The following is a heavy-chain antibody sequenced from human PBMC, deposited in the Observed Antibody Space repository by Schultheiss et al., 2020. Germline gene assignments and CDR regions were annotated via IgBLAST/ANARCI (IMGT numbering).Heavy chain of an antibody. V-gene: IGHV3-23*01. CDR1: GFALSDHI. Sequence: GGSLRLSCAASGFALSDHIMSWVRQAPRKGLEWVSAISGSGGSTYYADSVKGRFTISRDNSKNTLYLQMNSLRAEDTAVYYCVRGGDYFDFWGQGTLVTVSS. J-gene: IGHJ4*02. CDR3: VRGGDYFDF. CDR2: ISGSGGST. D-gene: IGHD3-16*01.